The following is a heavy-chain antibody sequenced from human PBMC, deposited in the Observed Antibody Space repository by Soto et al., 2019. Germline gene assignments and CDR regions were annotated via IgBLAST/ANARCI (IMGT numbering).Heavy chain of an antibody. CDR1: GFTFSAYA. J-gene: IGHJ4*02. Sequence: GGSLRLSCAASGFTFSAYAMSWVRQAPGKGLEWVSVISGSGGTTYYADSVKGRFTISRDNSKNTLYVQMNSLRAEDTAVYYCAKVRESEAAGHFVSWGQGTLVTVSS. V-gene: IGHV3-23*01. D-gene: IGHD6-13*01. CDR3: AKVRESEAAGHFVS. CDR2: ISGSGGTT.